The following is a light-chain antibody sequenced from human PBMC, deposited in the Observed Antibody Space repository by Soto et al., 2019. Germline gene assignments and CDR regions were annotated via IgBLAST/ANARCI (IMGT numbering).Light chain of an antibody. V-gene: IGKV3-15*01. Sequence: EIVMTQSPATLSVSPGERATLSCRATQSVSSSLAWYQQKPGQAPRLLIYGASTRATGIPARFSGSGSGTEFTLTINRLQSEDFAVYYCQQYNNWWTFGQGTKVDIK. CDR2: GAS. CDR1: QSVSSS. CDR3: QQYNNWWT. J-gene: IGKJ1*01.